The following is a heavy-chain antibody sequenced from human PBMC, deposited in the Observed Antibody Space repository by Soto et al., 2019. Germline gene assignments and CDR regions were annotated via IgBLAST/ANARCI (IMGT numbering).Heavy chain of an antibody. CDR2: IYTSGST. CDR3: ARDLKFGQADY. Sequence: SETLSLTCTVSGGSISSYYWTWIRQPSGKGLEWIGRIYTSGSTNYNPSLKSRVTMSVDTSKNQFSLKLSSVTAADTAVYYCARDLKFGQADYWGQGSKVTVYS. V-gene: IGHV4-4*07. CDR1: GGSISSYY. J-gene: IGHJ4*02. D-gene: IGHD3-10*01.